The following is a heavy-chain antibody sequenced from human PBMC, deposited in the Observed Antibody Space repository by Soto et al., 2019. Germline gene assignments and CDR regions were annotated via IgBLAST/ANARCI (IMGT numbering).Heavy chain of an antibody. J-gene: IGHJ4*02. D-gene: IGHD2-21*01. Sequence: QVQLVQSGAEVKKPGSSVKVSCKASGGTFSSYAISWVRQAPGQGLEWMGGIIPIFGTANYAQKFQGRVTITADESTSTAYLELSSLRSEDTAVYDCARAGRRDGDNSPVDYWGQGTLVTVSS. V-gene: IGHV1-69*12. CDR3: ARAGRRDGDNSPVDY. CDR1: GGTFSSYA. CDR2: IIPIFGTA.